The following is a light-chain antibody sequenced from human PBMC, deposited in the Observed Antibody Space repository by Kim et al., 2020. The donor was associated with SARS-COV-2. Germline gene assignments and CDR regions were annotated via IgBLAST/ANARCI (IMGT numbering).Light chain of an antibody. J-gene: IGKJ2*02. CDR3: QQYSNSLGT. Sequence: LSPAEGPTLTCRASQSVSRIYLAWYQQRLGQAPRLLIYGTSSRATGIPDRFSGSGSGTDFTLTISRLEPEDFAVYYCQQYSNSLGTFGQGTKLEI. V-gene: IGKV3-20*01. CDR1: QSVSRIY. CDR2: GTS.